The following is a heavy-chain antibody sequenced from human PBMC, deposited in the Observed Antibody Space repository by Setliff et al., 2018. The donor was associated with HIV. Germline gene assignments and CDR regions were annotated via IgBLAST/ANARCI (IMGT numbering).Heavy chain of an antibody. J-gene: IGHJ5*02. CDR3: ARDWGPVTRALGS. CDR1: GGSISSHY. CDR2: IYHTGKT. Sequence: SETLSLTCTVSGGSISSHYWSWIRQPPGKGLEWTGSIYHTGKTYYNSALKSRVSMSVDTSKNQFSLKLISVTGADTAVYYCARDWGPVTRALGSWGQGTLVTVSS. D-gene: IGHD7-27*01. V-gene: IGHV4-59*04.